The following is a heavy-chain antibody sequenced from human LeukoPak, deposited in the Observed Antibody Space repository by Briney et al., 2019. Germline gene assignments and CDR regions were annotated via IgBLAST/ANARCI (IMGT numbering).Heavy chain of an antibody. J-gene: IGHJ4*02. CDR1: GFTFSSYA. V-gene: IGHV4-34*01. D-gene: IGHD6-13*01. CDR3: ARASSSWYLIDY. CDR2: INHSGST. Sequence: GSLRLSCAASGFTFSSYAMSWIRQPPGKGLEWIGEINHSGSTNYNPSLKSRVTISVDTSKNQFSLKLSSVTAADTAVYYCARASSSWYLIDYWGQGTLVTVSS.